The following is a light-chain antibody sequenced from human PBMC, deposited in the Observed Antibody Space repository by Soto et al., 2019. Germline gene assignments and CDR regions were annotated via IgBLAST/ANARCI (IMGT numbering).Light chain of an antibody. Sequence: DIQMTQSPSTLSASVGDGVTITCLASQRISSWLAWYQQKPGKAPKLLIYDASSLESGVPSRFSGSGSGTEFILTISSLQPDDFATYYCQQYYDYSHTFGQGTKVDIK. CDR2: DAS. J-gene: IGKJ2*01. CDR1: QRISSW. CDR3: QQYYDYSHT. V-gene: IGKV1-5*01.